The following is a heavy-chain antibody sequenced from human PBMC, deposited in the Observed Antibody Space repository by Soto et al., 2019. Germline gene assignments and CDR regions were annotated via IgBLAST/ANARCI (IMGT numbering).Heavy chain of an antibody. J-gene: IGHJ6*02. V-gene: IGHV4-39*01. CDR3: ARPLSSSSRHLRRSYYGMDV. CDR1: GGSISSSSYY. Sequence: QLQLQESGPGLVKPSETLSLTCTVSGGSISSSSYYWGWIRQPPGKGLEWIGSIYYSGSTYYNPSLKSRVTISVDTSKNQFSLKLSSVTAADTAVYYCARPLSSSSRHLRRSYYGMDVWGQGTTVTVSS. D-gene: IGHD6-13*01. CDR2: IYYSGST.